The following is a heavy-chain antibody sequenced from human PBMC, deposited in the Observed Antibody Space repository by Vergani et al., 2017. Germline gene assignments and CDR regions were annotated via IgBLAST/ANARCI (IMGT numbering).Heavy chain of an antibody. CDR1: GYTFTSYY. D-gene: IGHD1-26*01. Sequence: QVQLVQSGAEVKKPGSSVKVSCKASGYTFTSYYMHWVRQAPGQGLEWMGIINPSGGSTSYAQKFQGRVTMTRDTSTSTVYMELSSLRSEDTAVYYCARDRERAVMDVWGQGTTVTVSS. CDR2: INPSGGST. V-gene: IGHV1-46*03. J-gene: IGHJ6*02. CDR3: ARDRERAVMDV.